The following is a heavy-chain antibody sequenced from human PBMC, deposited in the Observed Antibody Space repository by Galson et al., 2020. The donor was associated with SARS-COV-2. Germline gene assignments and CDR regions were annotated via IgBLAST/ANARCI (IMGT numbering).Heavy chain of an antibody. CDR1: GGTFSSYA. V-gene: IGHV1-69*01. CDR3: ARAGYCSGGSCDPEDYFYYHGMDV. D-gene: IGHD2-15*01. Sequence: KISCKASGGTFSSYAFTWVRQAPGQGLEWMGGIIPIFGTANYAQIFQGRITITADESTRTAYMEVRSLRSEDTAIYYCARAGYCSGGSCDPEDYFYYHGMDVWGQGTTVTVSS. CDR2: IIPIFGTA. J-gene: IGHJ6*02.